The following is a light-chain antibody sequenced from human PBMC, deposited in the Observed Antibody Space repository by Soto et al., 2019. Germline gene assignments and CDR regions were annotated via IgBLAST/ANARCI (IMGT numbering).Light chain of an antibody. CDR2: DGF. CDR1: QSINKY. V-gene: IGKV1-5*01. J-gene: IGKJ1*01. CDR3: QHYNSYSEA. Sequence: DIQMTQSPSSLSASVGDRVTITCRASQSINKYINWYQQKPGKAPNLLIHDGFSLESGVPSRFSGSGSGTEFTLTISSLQPDDFATYYCQHYNSYSEAFGQGTKVDIK.